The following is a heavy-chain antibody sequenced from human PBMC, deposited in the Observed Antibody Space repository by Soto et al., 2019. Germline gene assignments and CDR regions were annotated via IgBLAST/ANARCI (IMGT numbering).Heavy chain of an antibody. CDR3: ARAGFSGSGSYIQGDY. CDR1: GFTFSNYW. J-gene: IGHJ4*02. CDR2: IKSDGSSI. D-gene: IGHD3-10*01. Sequence: EVQLVESGGGLVQPGGSLRLSCAASGFTFSNYWMHWVRQAPGKGLVWVSRIKSDGSSISYADSVKGRFTISRDNARNTLYLQMNSLRAEDTAVYYCARAGFSGSGSYIQGDYWGQGTLVTVSS. V-gene: IGHV3-74*01.